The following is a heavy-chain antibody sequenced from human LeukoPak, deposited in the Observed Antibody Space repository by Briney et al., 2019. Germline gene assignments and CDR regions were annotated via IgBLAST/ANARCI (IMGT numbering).Heavy chain of an antibody. CDR2: INPNSGAT. Sequence: ASVKVSCMASGYTFTGYYMHWVRQAPGQGLEWMGRINPNSGATNYAQKFKDRVTMHRDTSINTAYMELSRLRYDDTAVYYCARVAERYCSGGSCYGNWFDPWGQGTLVTVSS. CDR1: GYTFTGYY. J-gene: IGHJ5*02. D-gene: IGHD2-15*01. V-gene: IGHV1-2*06. CDR3: ARVAERYCSGGSCYGNWFDP.